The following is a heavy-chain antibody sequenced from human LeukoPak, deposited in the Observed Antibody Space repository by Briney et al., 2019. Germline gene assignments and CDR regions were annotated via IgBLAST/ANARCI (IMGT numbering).Heavy chain of an antibody. V-gene: IGHV1-2*02. Sequence: ASVEVSCKASGDTLTVHNIHWMRQAPGQGLEWMGWIHPSSGARQYAQKFQGRVTMTRDTSISTAYMELSSLRSDDTAIYYCAVSVQAASIPAFDYWGQGALLTVSS. D-gene: IGHD6-25*01. J-gene: IGHJ4*02. CDR2: IHPSSGAR. CDR3: AVSVQAASIPAFDY. CDR1: GDTLTVHN.